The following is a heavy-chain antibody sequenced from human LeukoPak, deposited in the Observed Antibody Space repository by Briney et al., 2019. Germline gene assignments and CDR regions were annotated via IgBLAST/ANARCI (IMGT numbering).Heavy chain of an antibody. CDR2: IYYNGRT. V-gene: IGHV4-59*11. Sequence: SETLSLTCTVSGGSISNHYWSWIRQPPGKGLEWIGYIYYNGRTNYNPSPESRVTVSVDTSKNQFSMKLSSVTAADTAVYYCARLSGLFDSSGYYYSNWLDPWGQGTLVTVSS. CDR3: ARLSGLFDSSGYYYSNWLDP. D-gene: IGHD3-22*01. J-gene: IGHJ5*02. CDR1: GGSISNHY.